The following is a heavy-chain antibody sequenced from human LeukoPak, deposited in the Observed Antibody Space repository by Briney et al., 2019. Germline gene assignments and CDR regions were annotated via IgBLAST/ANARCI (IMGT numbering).Heavy chain of an antibody. J-gene: IGHJ4*02. Sequence: GGSLRLSCAASGFTFSSYWMHWVCQTPGKGLVWVSRINGAGSSISYADSVKGRVTISRDNAKNTLYLQMNNLRAEDTAVYYCARGGDYKNDYWGQGTLVTVSS. D-gene: IGHD4-17*01. CDR1: GFTFSSYW. V-gene: IGHV3-74*01. CDR3: ARGGDYKNDY. CDR2: INGAGSSI.